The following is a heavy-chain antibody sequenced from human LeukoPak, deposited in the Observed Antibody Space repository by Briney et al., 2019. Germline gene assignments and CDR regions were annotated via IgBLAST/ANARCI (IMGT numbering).Heavy chain of an antibody. CDR2: IYYSGST. V-gene: IGHV4-39*01. CDR1: GGSISSDTYY. J-gene: IGHJ4*02. D-gene: IGHD3-3*01. CDR3: ARQGDFWSGYYIGY. Sequence: SETLSLTCTVSGGSISSDTYYWAWIRQPPGKGLEWIGSIYYSGSTYYNPSLKSRVTISVDTSKNQFSLKLSSVTAADAAVYYCARQGDFWSGYYIGYWGQGTLVTVSS.